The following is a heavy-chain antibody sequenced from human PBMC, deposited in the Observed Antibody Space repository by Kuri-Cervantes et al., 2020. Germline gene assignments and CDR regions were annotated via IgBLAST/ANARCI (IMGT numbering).Heavy chain of an antibody. J-gene: IGHJ4*02. V-gene: IGHV3-7*01. CDR3: SRAYRAVTAWI. CDR1: GFTFSNFW. Sequence: GGSLRLSCAASGFTFSNFWMAWIRQAPGKGLEWVANINQDGSERYYVDSAKGRFSISRDNAKNSLYLQVNSLRAEDTAVYYCSRAYRAVTAWIWGQGTLVTVSS. CDR2: INQDGSER. D-gene: IGHD2-21*02.